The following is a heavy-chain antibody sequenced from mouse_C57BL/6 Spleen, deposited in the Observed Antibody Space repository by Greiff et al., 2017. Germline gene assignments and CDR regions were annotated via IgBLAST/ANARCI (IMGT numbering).Heavy chain of an antibody. CDR1: GYAFSSSW. V-gene: IGHV1-82*01. CDR2: IYPGDGDT. D-gene: IGHD2-4*01. CDR3: AYYDINY. Sequence: QVQLKQSGPELVKPGASVKISCKASGYAFSSSWMNWVKQRPGKGLEWIGRIYPGDGDTNYNGKFKGKATLTAAKSSSTAYIQLSSLTSEDSAVYFCAYYDINYWGQGTTLTVSS. J-gene: IGHJ2*01.